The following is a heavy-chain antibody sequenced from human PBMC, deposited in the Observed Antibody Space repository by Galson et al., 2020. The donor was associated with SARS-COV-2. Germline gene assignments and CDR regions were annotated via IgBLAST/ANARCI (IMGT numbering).Heavy chain of an antibody. CDR3: AREGVLPVGYGYNYYYGMDV. CDR2: ISADNGNT. Sequence: ASVKVSCKASGYTFNTYGISWVRQAPGQGLEWMGWISADNGNTNYAEEFQGRVTMTTDTSTSIAYMELRSLRSDDTAVYYCAREGVLPVGYGYNYYYGMDVWGQGTTVTVSS. CDR1: GYTFNTYG. J-gene: IGHJ6*02. V-gene: IGHV1-18*01. D-gene: IGHD6-13*01.